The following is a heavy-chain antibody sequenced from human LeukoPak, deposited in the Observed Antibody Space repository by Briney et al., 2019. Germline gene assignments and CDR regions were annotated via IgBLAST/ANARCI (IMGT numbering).Heavy chain of an antibody. CDR1: GFTFSSYG. Sequence: GGSLRLSCAASGFTFSSYGMHWVRQAPGKGLEWVAVISYDGSNKYYADSVKGRFTTSRDNSRNTLYLQMNSLRAEDTAVYYCAKDPFCSGGSCYFGGDDAFDIWGQGTMVTVSS. CDR2: ISYDGSNK. V-gene: IGHV3-30*18. D-gene: IGHD2-15*01. J-gene: IGHJ3*02. CDR3: AKDPFCSGGSCYFGGDDAFDI.